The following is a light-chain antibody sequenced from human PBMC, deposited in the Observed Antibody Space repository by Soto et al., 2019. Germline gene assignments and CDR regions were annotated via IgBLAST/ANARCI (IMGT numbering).Light chain of an antibody. CDR2: GAS. J-gene: IGKJ1*01. CDR3: QQYNDWPRT. Sequence: ELVLTQSPATLSLSPGERATLFCWASQSISNNLAWYQQKAGQAPRLLIYGASTRATGIPARFSGSGSGTEFTLTISSLQSEDFAFYYCQQYNDWPRTFGQGTKVDIK. V-gene: IGKV3-15*01. CDR1: QSISNN.